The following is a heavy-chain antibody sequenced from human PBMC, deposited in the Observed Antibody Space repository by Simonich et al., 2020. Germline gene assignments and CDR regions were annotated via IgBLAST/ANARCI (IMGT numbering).Heavy chain of an antibody. Sequence: QLQLQESGPGLVKPSETLSLTCTVSGRSISSSSYYWGWIRQPPGKGLEWIGSIYYSGSTYYNPSLKSRVTISVDTSKNQFSLKLSSVTAADTAVYYCARWAYSSSYFDYWGQGTLVTVSS. J-gene: IGHJ4*02. D-gene: IGHD6-6*01. CDR3: ARWAYSSSYFDY. CDR1: GRSISSSSYY. CDR2: IYYSGST. V-gene: IGHV4-39*01.